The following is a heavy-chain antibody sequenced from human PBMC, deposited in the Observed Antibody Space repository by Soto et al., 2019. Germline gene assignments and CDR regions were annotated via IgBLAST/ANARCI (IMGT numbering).Heavy chain of an antibody. V-gene: IGHV4-59*08. D-gene: IGHD6-19*01. J-gene: IGHJ4*02. CDR3: ARRALFDTSGWSLEDPYYFDY. Sequence: SETLSLTCTVSGGSISSYYWSWIRQPPGKGLEWIGYIYYSGSTNYNPSLKSRVTISVDTSKNQFSLKLSSVTAADTAVYYCARRALFDTSGWSLEDPYYFDYWGQGTLVTVSS. CDR2: IYYSGST. CDR1: GGSISSYY.